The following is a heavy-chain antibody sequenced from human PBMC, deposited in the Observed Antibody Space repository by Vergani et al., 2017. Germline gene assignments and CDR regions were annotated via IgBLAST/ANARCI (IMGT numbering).Heavy chain of an antibody. V-gene: IGHV1-46*03. CDR2: INPSGGST. J-gene: IGHJ4*02. D-gene: IGHD4-17*01. CDR3: ARAQKGGTVNY. CDR1: GGTFSSYA. Sequence: QVQLVQSGAEVKKPGSSVKVSCKASGGTFSSYAISWVRQAPGQGLEWMGIINPSGGSTSYAQKFQGRVTMTRDTSTSTVYMELSSLRSEDTAVYYCARAQKGGTVNYWGQGTLVTVSS.